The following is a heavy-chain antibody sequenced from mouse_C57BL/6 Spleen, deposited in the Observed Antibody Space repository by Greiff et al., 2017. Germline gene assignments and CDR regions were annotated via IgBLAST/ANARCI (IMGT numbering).Heavy chain of an antibody. J-gene: IGHJ3*01. CDR2: IDPETGGT. CDR3: TRALYYSNYGFAY. CDR1: GYTFTDYE. Sequence: VQLQQSGAELVRPGASVTLSCKASGYTFTDYEMHWVKQTPVHGLEWIGAIDPETGGTAYNQKFKGKAILTADKSSSTAYMELRSLTSEDSAVYYCTRALYYSNYGFAYWGQGTLVTVSA. D-gene: IGHD2-5*01. V-gene: IGHV1-15*01.